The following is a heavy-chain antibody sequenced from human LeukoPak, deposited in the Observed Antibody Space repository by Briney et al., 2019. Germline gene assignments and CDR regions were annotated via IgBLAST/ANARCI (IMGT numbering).Heavy chain of an antibody. CDR3: ARSRYGARDY. Sequence: SETLSLTCAVYGGSFSGYYGSWIRQPPGKGLEWIGEINHSGSTNYNPSLKSRVTISVDTSKNQFSLKLSSVTAADTAVYYCARSRYGARDYWGQGTLVTVSS. D-gene: IGHD4-17*01. V-gene: IGHV4-34*01. CDR1: GGSFSGYY. CDR2: INHSGST. J-gene: IGHJ4*02.